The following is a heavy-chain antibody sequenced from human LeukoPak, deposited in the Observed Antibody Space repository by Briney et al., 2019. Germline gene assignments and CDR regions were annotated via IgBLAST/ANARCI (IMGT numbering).Heavy chain of an antibody. CDR3: ARGTYNWNAQSPDAFDI. V-gene: IGHV1-2*02. CDR2: INPNSGGT. J-gene: IGHJ3*02. CDR1: GYTFTGYY. D-gene: IGHD1-20*01. Sequence: GASVKVSCKASGYTFTGYYMHWVRQAPGQGLEWMGWINPNSGGTNYTQKFQGRVTMTRDTSISTAYMELSRLRSDDTAVYYCARGTYNWNAQSPDAFDIWGQGTMVTVSS.